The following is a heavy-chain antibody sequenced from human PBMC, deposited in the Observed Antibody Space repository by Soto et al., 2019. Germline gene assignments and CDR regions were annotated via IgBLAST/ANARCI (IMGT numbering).Heavy chain of an antibody. CDR3: ARVVISGSYLDY. J-gene: IGHJ4*02. V-gene: IGHV3-48*01. CDR2: IRSSSSTI. CDR1: GFTFSSYS. Sequence: EVQLVESGGGLVQPGGSLRLSCAASGFTFSSYSMNWVRQAPGKGLEWVSYIRSSSSTIYYADSVKGRFTISRDNAKNSLYLQMNSLRAEDTAVYYCARVVISGSYLDYWGQGTLVTVSS. D-gene: IGHD1-26*01.